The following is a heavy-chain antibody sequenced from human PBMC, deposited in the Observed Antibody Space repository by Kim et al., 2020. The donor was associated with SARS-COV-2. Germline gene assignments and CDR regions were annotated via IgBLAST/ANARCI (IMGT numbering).Heavy chain of an antibody. CDR2: ISGSGGST. CDR1: GFTFSSYA. CDR3: AKDHKGGYYLGDYLLDY. J-gene: IGHJ4*02. D-gene: IGHD2-15*01. Sequence: GGSLRLSCAASGFTFSSYAMSWVRQAPGKGLEWVSAISGSGGSTYYADSVKGRFTISRDNSKNTLFLQMNSLRAEDTAVYYCAKDHKGGYYLGDYLLDYWGQGTLVTVSS. V-gene: IGHV3-23*01.